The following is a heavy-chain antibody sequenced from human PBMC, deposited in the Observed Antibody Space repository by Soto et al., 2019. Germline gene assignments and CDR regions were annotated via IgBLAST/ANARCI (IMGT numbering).Heavy chain of an antibody. CDR3: ARAGDYDILTGLAYFDY. V-gene: IGHV4-31*03. D-gene: IGHD3-9*01. CDR2: IYYSGST. J-gene: IGHJ4*02. Sequence: PSETLSLTCTVSGGSISSGGYYWSWIRQHPGKGLEWIGYIYYSGSTYYNPSLKSRVTISVDTSKNQFSLKLGSVTAADTAVYYCARAGDYDILTGLAYFDYWGQGTLVTVSS. CDR1: GGSISSGGYY.